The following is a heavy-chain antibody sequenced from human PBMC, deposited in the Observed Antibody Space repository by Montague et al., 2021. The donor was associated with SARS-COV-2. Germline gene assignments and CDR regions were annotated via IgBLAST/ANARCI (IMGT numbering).Heavy chain of an antibody. CDR2: IKQDGSEK. CDR1: GFTFSTYC. CDR3: ARRQGLVWFGELLWSYGLDV. D-gene: IGHD3-10*01. V-gene: IGHV3-7*01. Sequence: SLRLSCAASGFTFSTYCMTWVRQAPGKGLEWVANIKQDGSEKYYVDSVKGRFTISRDNAKNSLYLQMNSLRAEDTAVYYCARRQGLVWFGELLWSYGLDVWGQGTTVTVSS. J-gene: IGHJ6*02.